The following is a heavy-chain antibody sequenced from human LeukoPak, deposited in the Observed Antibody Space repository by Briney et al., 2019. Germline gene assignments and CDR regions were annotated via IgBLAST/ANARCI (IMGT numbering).Heavy chain of an antibody. J-gene: IGHJ4*02. CDR3: AREIAAAGLTHIFDY. CDR1: GGTFSSYA. D-gene: IGHD6-13*01. V-gene: IGHV1-69*05. Sequence: SVKVSCKASGGTFSSYAISWVRQDPGQGLEWMGGIIPIFGTANYAQKFQGRVTITTDESTSTAYMELSSLRSEDTAVYYCAREIAAAGLTHIFDYWGQGTLVTVSS. CDR2: IIPIFGTA.